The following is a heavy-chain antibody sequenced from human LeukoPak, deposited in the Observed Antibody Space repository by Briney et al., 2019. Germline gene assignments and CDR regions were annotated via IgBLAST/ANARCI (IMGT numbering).Heavy chain of an antibody. Sequence: ASVKVSCKASGYTFTSYYMHWVRQAPGQGLEWMGIINPSGGSTSYAQKFQGRVTMTRDTSISTAYMELSRLTSDDTAVYYCARALGRSGWNHFDYWGQGTLVTVSS. J-gene: IGHJ4*02. CDR1: GYTFTSYY. CDR3: ARALGRSGWNHFDY. D-gene: IGHD6-19*01. CDR2: INPSGGST. V-gene: IGHV1-46*01.